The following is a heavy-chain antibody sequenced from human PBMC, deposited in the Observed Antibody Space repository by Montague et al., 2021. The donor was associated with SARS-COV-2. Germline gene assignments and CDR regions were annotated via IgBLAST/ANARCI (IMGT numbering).Heavy chain of an antibody. J-gene: IGHJ5*02. V-gene: IGHV4-39*01. CDR2: IYYSGPT. D-gene: IGHD2-2*01. CDR1: SGPISSSSYY. Sequence: SETLSLTCAVSSGPISSSSYYCGWIPQPPGKGLECLGSIYYSGPTSYNPSLKTRLTISGDTSKKHFSLYLSSVTAADTAVYFCAAQSSGGYCSSSSSYFWFDPRGKGGLVT. CDR3: AAQSSGGYCSSSSSYFWFDP.